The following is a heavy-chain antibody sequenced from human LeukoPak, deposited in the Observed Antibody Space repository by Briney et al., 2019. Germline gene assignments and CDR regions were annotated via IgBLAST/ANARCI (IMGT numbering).Heavy chain of an antibody. CDR1: GGSISSTTYY. V-gene: IGHV4-39*01. CDR3: ARLSHYSDSSGYYLGSYYFDY. CDR2: IYYSGST. D-gene: IGHD3-22*01. J-gene: IGHJ4*02. Sequence: PSETLSLTCTVSGGSISSTTYYRGWIRQPPGKGLEWIGTIYYSGSTYYNPSVKSRVTLSLDTSKNQLSLKLSSVTAADTAVYYCARLSHYSDSSGYYLGSYYFDYWGQGTLVTVSS.